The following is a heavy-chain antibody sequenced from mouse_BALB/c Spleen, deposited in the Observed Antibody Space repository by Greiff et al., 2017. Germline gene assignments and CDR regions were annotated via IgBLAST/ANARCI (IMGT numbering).Heavy chain of an antibody. CDR3: AREDGNHFDY. J-gene: IGHJ2*01. D-gene: IGHD2-1*01. CDR2: ISSGSSTI. V-gene: IGHV5-17*02. CDR1: GFTFSSFG. Sequence: EVHLVESGGGLVQPGGSRKLSCAASGFTFSSFGMHWVRQAPEKGLEWVAYISSGSSTIYYADTVKGRFTISRDNPKNTLFLQMTSLRSEDTAMYYCAREDGNHFDYWGQGTTLTVSS.